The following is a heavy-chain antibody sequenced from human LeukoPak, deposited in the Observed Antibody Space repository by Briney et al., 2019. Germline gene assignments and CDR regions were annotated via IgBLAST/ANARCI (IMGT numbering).Heavy chain of an antibody. D-gene: IGHD3-16*01. V-gene: IGHV3-21*01. CDR2: SSTSSTYI. J-gene: IGHJ4*02. Sequence: AGGPLTLPCTASGFTYSASTMNWARQATGKGGEGVSASSTSSTYIYYADSLMGRFPISRDNAKSSLYLHMNSLRAEDTAVYDCAGGGSGLDYWGPGTLVTVSS. CDR1: GFTYSAST. CDR3: AGGGSGLDY.